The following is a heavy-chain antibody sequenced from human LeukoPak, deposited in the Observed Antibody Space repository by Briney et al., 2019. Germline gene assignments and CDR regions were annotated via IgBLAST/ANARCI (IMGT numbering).Heavy chain of an antibody. CDR2: INHSGST. Sequence: PSETLSLTCAVYGGSFSGYYWSWIRQPPGKGLEWIGEINHSGSTNYNPSLKSRVTISVDTSKNQFSLKLSSVTAADTAVNYCARHVGGPNASDAFDIWGQGTMVTVSS. CDR1: GGSFSGYY. CDR3: ARHVGGPNASDAFDI. J-gene: IGHJ3*02. V-gene: IGHV4-34*01. D-gene: IGHD1-26*01.